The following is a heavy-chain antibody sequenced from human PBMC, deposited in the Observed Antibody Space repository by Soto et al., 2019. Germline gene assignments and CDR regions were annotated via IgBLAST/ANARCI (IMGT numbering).Heavy chain of an antibody. V-gene: IGHV4-31*03. CDR2: IYYSGST. Sequence: PSETLSLTCIVSGGSISSGGYYWSWIRQHPGKGLEWIGYIYYSGSTYYNPSLKSRVTISVDTSKNQFSLKLSSVTAADTAVYYCASLGLEMATNPPGNWYFDLWGRGTLVTVSS. CDR3: ASLGLEMATNPPGNWYFDL. CDR1: GGSISSGGYY. J-gene: IGHJ2*01. D-gene: IGHD5-12*01.